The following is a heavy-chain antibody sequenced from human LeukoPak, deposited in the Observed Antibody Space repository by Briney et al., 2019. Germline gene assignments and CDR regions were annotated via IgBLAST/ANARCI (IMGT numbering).Heavy chain of an antibody. CDR3: ARDLLVPAAPRARDYYYGMDV. V-gene: IGHV1-46*01. CDR1: GYTFTRYY. Sequence: GASVKVSCKASGYTFTRYYMHWVRQAPGQGLEWMGIINPSGGSRTYAEQFQGRVTMTTDTSTSTAYMELRSLRSDDTAVYYCARDLLVPAAPRARDYYYGMDVWGQGTTVTVSS. J-gene: IGHJ6*02. CDR2: INPSGGSR. D-gene: IGHD2-2*01.